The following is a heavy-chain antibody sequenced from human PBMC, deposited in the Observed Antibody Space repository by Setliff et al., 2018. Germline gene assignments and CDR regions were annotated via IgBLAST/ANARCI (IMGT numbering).Heavy chain of an antibody. V-gene: IGHV4-38-2*02. D-gene: IGHD1-1*01. CDR2: VYHSGSS. J-gene: IGHJ4*02. Sequence: SETLSLTCTVSGYPISRGFYWGWIRQSPGKGLEWIGSVYHSGSSYQNPSLRRRIAVSVDTSKNQFSLKLRSVTAADTAVYCCARTGTYRYFDYWGQGALVTAPQ. CDR3: ARTGTYRYFDY. CDR1: GYPISRGFY.